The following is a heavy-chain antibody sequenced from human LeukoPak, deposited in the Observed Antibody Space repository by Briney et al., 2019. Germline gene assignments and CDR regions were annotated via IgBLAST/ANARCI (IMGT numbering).Heavy chain of an antibody. Sequence: PSQTLSLTCTVSGGSISSGGYYWSWIRQHPGKGLGWIGYIYYSGSTYYNPSLKSRVTISVDTSKNQFSLKLSSVTAADTAVYYCARGARIAVAGTGEFDYWGQGTLVTVSS. D-gene: IGHD6-19*01. CDR3: ARGARIAVAGTGEFDY. J-gene: IGHJ4*02. CDR2: IYYSGST. V-gene: IGHV4-31*03. CDR1: GGSISSGGYY.